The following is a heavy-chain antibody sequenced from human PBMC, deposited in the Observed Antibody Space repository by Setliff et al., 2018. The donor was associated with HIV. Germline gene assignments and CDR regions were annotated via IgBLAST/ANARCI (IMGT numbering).Heavy chain of an antibody. D-gene: IGHD1-26*01. V-gene: IGHV4-38-2*01. Sequence: NPSETLSLTCAVFGYSISSGNYWGWIRQPPGKGLEWIGSSYHTGSTYYNPSLKSRVTMSVDTSKNQFSLKVSSVTAADTAVYYCARHVTGAAYWNFFDYWGQGTLVTVS. CDR3: ARHVTGAAYWNFFDY. CDR2: SYHTGST. J-gene: IGHJ4*02. CDR1: GYSISSGNY.